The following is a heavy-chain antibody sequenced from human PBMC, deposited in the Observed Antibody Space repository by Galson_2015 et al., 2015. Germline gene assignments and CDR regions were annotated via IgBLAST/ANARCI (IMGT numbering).Heavy chain of an antibody. V-gene: IGHV3-33*01. CDR3: ASIFGAYYFDY. J-gene: IGHJ4*02. Sequence: SLRLSCAASGFTFSSYGMHWVRQAPGKGLEWVAVIWYDGSNKYYADSVKGRFTISRDNSKNTLYLQMNSLRAEDTALYYCASIFGAYYFDYWGQGTLVTVSS. CDR2: IWYDGSNK. D-gene: IGHD3-3*01. CDR1: GFTFSSYG.